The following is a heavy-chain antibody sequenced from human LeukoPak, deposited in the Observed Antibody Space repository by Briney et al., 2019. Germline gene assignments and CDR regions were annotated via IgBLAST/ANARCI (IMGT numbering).Heavy chain of an antibody. CDR3: AKTYRYFDWLSTSRTSYYFDY. CDR2: IRSTANGYAT. Sequence: GGSLRLSCAASGFTFSGSALHWVRQASGKGLEWVGRIRSTANGYATAYAASVKGRFTISRDNSKNTLYLQMNSLRAEDTAVYYCAKTYRYFDWLSTSRTSYYFDYWGQGTLVTVSS. V-gene: IGHV3-73*01. D-gene: IGHD3-9*01. CDR1: GFTFSGSA. J-gene: IGHJ4*02.